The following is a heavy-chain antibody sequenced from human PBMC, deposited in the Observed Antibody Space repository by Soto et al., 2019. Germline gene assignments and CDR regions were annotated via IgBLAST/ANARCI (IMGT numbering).Heavy chain of an antibody. CDR1: GGTLSSYA. CDR2: IIPIFGTA. V-gene: IGHV1-69*05. Sequence: SVKVSRKASGGTLSSYAISWVRQAPGQGREWMGGIIPIFGTANTAHKFHGRGRITTDESTSTAYMELNSLRSEDTDVDDCSRETYDTSGYYYSLDYWGQGTLVTVSS. J-gene: IGHJ4*02. CDR3: SRETYDTSGYYYSLDY. D-gene: IGHD3-22*01.